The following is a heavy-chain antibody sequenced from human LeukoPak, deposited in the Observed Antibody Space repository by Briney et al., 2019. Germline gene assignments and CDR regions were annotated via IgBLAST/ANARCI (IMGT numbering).Heavy chain of an antibody. CDR3: ARDLGAYCSSTSCLYYYYYYMDV. CDR2: SNPNSGGT. V-gene: IGHV1-2*02. CDR1: GYTFTGYY. J-gene: IGHJ6*03. D-gene: IGHD2-2*01. Sequence: ASVKLSCKASGYTFTGYYMHWVRQAPGQGLEWMGWSNPNSGGTNYEQKFQGRVTMTRATSISTAYMELSRLRSDDTAVYSCARDLGAYCSSTSCLYYYYYYMDVWGKGTTVTVSS.